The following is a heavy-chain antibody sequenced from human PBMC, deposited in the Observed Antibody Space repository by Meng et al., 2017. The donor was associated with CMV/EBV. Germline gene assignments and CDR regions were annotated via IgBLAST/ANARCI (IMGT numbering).Heavy chain of an antibody. Sequence: SFGDRVSSDAWDWIRQSPSGGFEWLGRTYYKSKWYFDYAVSVKSRITIKPDTSKNQFSLQLSSVTPEDTAIYYCARGGSWVQPLVHWGQGTLVTVSS. CDR1: GDRVSSDA. J-gene: IGHJ1*01. CDR3: ARGGSWVQPLVH. CDR2: TYYKSKWYF. D-gene: IGHD3-10*01. V-gene: IGHV6-1*01.